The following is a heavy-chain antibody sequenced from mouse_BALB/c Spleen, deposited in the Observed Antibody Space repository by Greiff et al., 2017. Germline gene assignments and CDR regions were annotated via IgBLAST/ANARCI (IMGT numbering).Heavy chain of an antibody. D-gene: IGHD1-1*01. CDR3: ARATSIYYYGPFDY. Sequence: DVMLVESGGGLVQPGGSLRLSCATSGFTFTDYYMSWVRQPPGKALEWLGFIRNKANGYTTEYSASVKGRFTISRDNSQSILYLQMNTLRAEDSATYYCARATSIYYYGPFDYWGQGTTLTVSS. CDR1: GFTFTDYY. CDR2: IRNKANGYTT. J-gene: IGHJ2*01. V-gene: IGHV7-3*02.